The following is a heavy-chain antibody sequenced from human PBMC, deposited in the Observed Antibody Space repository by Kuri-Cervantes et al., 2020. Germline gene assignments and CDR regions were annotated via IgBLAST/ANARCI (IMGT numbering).Heavy chain of an antibody. CDR3: ARLAGSTYSSSWYFDY. V-gene: IGHV5-51*01. J-gene: IGHJ4*02. D-gene: IGHD6-13*01. CDR2: IYPSDSNT. CDR1: GYKFSNYW. Sequence: GGSLRLSCKASGYKFSNYWIAWVRQMPGKGLEWMGIIYPSDSNTRYSPSFQGQVTISADKSIGAAYLQWSSLKASDTAMHYCARLAGSTYSSSWYFDYWGQGTLVTVSS.